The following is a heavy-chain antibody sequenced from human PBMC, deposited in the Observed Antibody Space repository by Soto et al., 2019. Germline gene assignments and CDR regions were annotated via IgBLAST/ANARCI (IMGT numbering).Heavy chain of an antibody. CDR1: GYTFSAYY. J-gene: IGHJ3*01. CDR3: ARGEGAAGNVRFAFDF. D-gene: IGHD6-13*01. V-gene: IGHV1-2*02. CDR2: INPNTGET. Sequence: ASVKVSCKASGYTFSAYYMHWVRQAPGQGLEWMGWINPNTGETSYPQRFQGRVTMTRDTSRTTGYMELNSLTSDDTAVYFCARGEGAAGNVRFAFDFWGHGTTVSVSS.